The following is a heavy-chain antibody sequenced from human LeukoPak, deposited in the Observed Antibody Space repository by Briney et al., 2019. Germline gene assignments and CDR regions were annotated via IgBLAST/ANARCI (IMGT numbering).Heavy chain of an antibody. CDR3: ARWANCGGDCCWLQH. D-gene: IGHD2-21*02. CDR2: IYYSENT. J-gene: IGHJ1*01. Sequence: SETLSLTCTVSGGSISGYYWSWIRQPPGKGLEWVGHIYYSENTNYNNPSLKSRVTISVDMSKNQFSLKLRSVTAADTAVYYCARWANCGGDCCWLQHWGQGTLVTVSS. V-gene: IGHV4-59*08. CDR1: GGSISGYY.